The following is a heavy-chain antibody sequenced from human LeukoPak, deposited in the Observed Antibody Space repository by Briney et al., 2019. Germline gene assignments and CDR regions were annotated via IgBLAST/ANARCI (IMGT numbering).Heavy chain of an antibody. Sequence: GGSLRLSCAASGFTFSAYEMSWVRQAPGKGPEWISYITTSGVTTYYTDSVKGRFTISRDNAKNSLDLQMNSLRAEDTAVYYRARDTMVRGVYFDYWGQGILVTVSS. J-gene: IGHJ4*02. CDR2: ITTSGVTT. V-gene: IGHV3-48*03. CDR1: GFTFSAYE. D-gene: IGHD3-10*01. CDR3: ARDTMVRGVYFDY.